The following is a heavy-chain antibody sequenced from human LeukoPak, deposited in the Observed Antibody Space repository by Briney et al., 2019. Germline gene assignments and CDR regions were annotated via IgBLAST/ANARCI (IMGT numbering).Heavy chain of an antibody. Sequence: LGESLKISCKGSGYSFTSYWIGWVRQMPGKGLEWMGIIYPGDSDTRYSPSFQGQVTISADKSIRTAYLQWSSLKASDTAMYYCARHTREMATIKKKRGGDAFDIWGKGTMVTVSS. CDR1: GYSFTSYW. J-gene: IGHJ3*02. CDR3: ARHTREMATIKKKRGGDAFDI. D-gene: IGHD5-24*01. V-gene: IGHV5-51*01. CDR2: IYPGDSDT.